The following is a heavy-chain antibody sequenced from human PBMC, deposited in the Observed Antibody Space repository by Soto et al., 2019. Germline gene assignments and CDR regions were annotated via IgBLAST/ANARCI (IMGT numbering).Heavy chain of an antibody. CDR1: GDSIRGGGHY. D-gene: IGHD7-27*01. J-gene: IGHJ4*03. CDR3: ARDTGLAPTVWGY. V-gene: IGHV4-31*03. CDR2: VYHSGST. Sequence: SETLSLTCSVSGDSIRGGGHYWNWIRQFPGKGLEWIGYVYHSGSTHYNPSLRGRLTISIDTSKNQFSLRLISVTAADTALYYCARDTGLAPTVWGYWGHGTQVTVSS.